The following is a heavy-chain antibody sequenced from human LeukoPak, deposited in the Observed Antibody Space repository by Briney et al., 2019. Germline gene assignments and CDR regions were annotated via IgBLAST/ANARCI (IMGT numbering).Heavy chain of an antibody. CDR2: INPSGGRT. CDR1: GYTFTSYY. V-gene: IGHV1-46*01. Sequence: ASVKVSCKASGYTFTSYYIHWVRQAPGQGLEWRGIINPSGGRTSYAQKFQGRVTMTRDTSTSTVYMELSSLRSEDTAVYYCARDLSIMVGYYDSSGYYYFDYWGQGTLVTVSS. D-gene: IGHD3-22*01. J-gene: IGHJ4*02. CDR3: ARDLSIMVGYYDSSGYYYFDY.